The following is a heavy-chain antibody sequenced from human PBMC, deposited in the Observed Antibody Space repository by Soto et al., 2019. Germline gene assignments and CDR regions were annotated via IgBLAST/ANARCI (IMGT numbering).Heavy chain of an antibody. CDR2: IYPGDSDT. CDR3: AIQAHGAPPFGWFDL. D-gene: IGHD3-10*01. Sequence: PGESLKLSCKGSGYSFTSYWIGCVRQMPGKGLEWIGIIYPGDSDTRYSPAFQGKVTISAEKSISTAYLQWSSLKASDTARYYCAIQAHGAPPFGWFDLWGQGTLVTVSS. V-gene: IGHV5-51*01. J-gene: IGHJ5*02. CDR1: GYSFTSYW.